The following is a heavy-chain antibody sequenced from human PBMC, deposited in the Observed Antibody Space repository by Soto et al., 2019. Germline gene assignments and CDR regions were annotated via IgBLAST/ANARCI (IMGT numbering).Heavy chain of an antibody. J-gene: IGHJ4*02. CDR2: IKEDGSDK. Sequence: EVQLVESGGGLVQPGGSLILSCAASGFTFSTYWMTWVRQAPGKGLEWVANIKEDGSDKNYVDSVKGRFTISRDNAKNSLYLQMNSLRVEDTALYYCARGGSESDYWGQGTLVIVSS. CDR1: GFTFSTYW. V-gene: IGHV3-7*01. CDR3: ARGGSESDY.